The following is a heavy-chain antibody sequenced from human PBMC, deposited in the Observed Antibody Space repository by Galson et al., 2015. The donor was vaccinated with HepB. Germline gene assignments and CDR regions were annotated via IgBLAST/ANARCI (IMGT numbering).Heavy chain of an antibody. J-gene: IGHJ6*02. Sequence: QSGAEVKKPGESLKISCKGSGYSFTSYWIGWVRQMPGKGLEWMAIIYPGDSDTRYSPSFQGQVTISADKSISTAYLQWSNLKASDHAMYYGARPAIVGANSYYFYAMDVWGPGTTGTVPS. D-gene: IGHD1-26*01. CDR3: ARPAIVGANSYYFYAMDV. CDR2: IYPGDSDT. CDR1: GYSFTSYW. V-gene: IGHV5-51*03.